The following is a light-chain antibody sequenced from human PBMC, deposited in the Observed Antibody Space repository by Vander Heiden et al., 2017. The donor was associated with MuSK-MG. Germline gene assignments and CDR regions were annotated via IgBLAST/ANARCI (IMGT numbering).Light chain of an antibody. CDR3: QHYDGPTWT. CDR1: QSLSNAF. J-gene: IGKJ1*01. Sequence: LTQSPGTLSLSPGDSATLSCRASQSLSNAFLASFQQKPGQAPRLLIYRSSYRATGIPERLTGSGSGTDFTLTISRLEPEDFALYYCQHYDGPTWTFGQGTKV. CDR2: RSS. V-gene: IGKV3-20*01.